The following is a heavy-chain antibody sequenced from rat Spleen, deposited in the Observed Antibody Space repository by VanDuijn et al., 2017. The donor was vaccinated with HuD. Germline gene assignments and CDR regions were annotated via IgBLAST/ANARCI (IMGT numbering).Heavy chain of an antibody. V-gene: IGHV5S10*01. J-gene: IGHJ2*01. D-gene: IGHD1-11*01. CDR2: IIYDGGRT. CDR1: GFTLSDYN. Sequence: EVQLVESGGGLVQPGRSLKLSCEVSGFTLSDYNMAWVRQAPRKGLEWVATIIYDGGRTYYRDSVKGRFTISRDNAKSSLYLQMDSLRSEDTATYYCTTDGYYDYWGQGVMVTVSS. CDR3: TTDGYYDY.